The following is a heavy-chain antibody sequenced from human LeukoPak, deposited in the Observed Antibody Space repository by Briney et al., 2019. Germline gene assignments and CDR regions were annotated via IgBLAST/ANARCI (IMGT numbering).Heavy chain of an antibody. V-gene: IGHV3-49*03. CDR2: IRSKIYGGTT. CDR1: GFTFGDYA. J-gene: IGHJ4*02. D-gene: IGHD3-3*01. Sequence: GGSLRLSCTASGFTFGDYAMSWFRQAPGKGLEWVGFIRSKIYGGTTEYAASVKGRFTISRDDSKSIAYLQMNSLNTDDTAVYYCASISEVWSGYYTVHHDYWGQGTLVTVSS. CDR3: ASISEVWSGYYTVHHDY.